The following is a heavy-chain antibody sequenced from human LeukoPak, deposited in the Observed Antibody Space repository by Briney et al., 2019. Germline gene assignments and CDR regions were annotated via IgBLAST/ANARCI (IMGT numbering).Heavy chain of an antibody. Sequence: ASVKVSCKASGYTFTSYDINWVRQATGQGLEWMGRMNPNSGNTGYAQKFQGRVTMTRNTSISTAYMELSSLRSEDTAVYYCARDAEWELDAFDIWGQGTMVTVSS. CDR2: MNPNSGNT. J-gene: IGHJ3*02. CDR1: GYTFTSYD. V-gene: IGHV1-8*01. D-gene: IGHD1-26*01. CDR3: ARDAEWELDAFDI.